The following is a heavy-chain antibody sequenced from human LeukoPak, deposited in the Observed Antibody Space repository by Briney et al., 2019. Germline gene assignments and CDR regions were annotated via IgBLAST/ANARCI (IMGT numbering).Heavy chain of an antibody. J-gene: IGHJ6*03. CDR3: ARVGYTYGDPGYYYYMDV. CDR2: IYYSGST. D-gene: IGHD5-18*01. CDR1: GGSISSSSYY. Sequence: SETLSLTCTVSGGSISSSSYYWGWIRQPPGKGLEWIGSIYYSGSTYYNPSLKSRVTISVDTSKNQFSLKLSSVTAADTAVYYCARVGYTYGDPGYYYYMDVWGKGTTVTISS. V-gene: IGHV4-39*07.